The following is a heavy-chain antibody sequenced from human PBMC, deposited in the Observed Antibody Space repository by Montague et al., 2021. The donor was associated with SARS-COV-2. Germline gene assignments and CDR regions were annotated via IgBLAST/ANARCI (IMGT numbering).Heavy chain of an antibody. CDR3: ARSHDYRGNDYFDF. D-gene: IGHD4-23*01. J-gene: IGHJ4*02. V-gene: IGHV4-34*01. CDR2: ITHGGST. CDR1: GGSLSGFY. Sequence: SETLSLTCAVYGGSLSGFYWTWIRQAPGKGLEWVGEITHGGSTSYSPALKSRLTISLDTSKNQFSLKLDSVTAADTATYYCARSHDYRGNDYFDFWGQGALVIVSS.